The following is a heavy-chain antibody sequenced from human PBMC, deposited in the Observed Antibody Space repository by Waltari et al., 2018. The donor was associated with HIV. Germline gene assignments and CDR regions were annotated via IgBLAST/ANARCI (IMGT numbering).Heavy chain of an antibody. CDR1: GFTFSGCS. Sequence: EVQLVESGGGLVQPGGSLRLSCAALGFTFSGCSMNWVRQAPGTGLEWVAFISSISSYIYYGDSVKGRFTISRDNSKNSLFLQMNSLRVEDTAVYYCARSPGIAATNLIDYWGQGTLVTVSS. CDR3: ARSPGIAATNLIDY. J-gene: IGHJ4*02. CDR2: ISSISSYI. D-gene: IGHD2-15*01. V-gene: IGHV3-21*01.